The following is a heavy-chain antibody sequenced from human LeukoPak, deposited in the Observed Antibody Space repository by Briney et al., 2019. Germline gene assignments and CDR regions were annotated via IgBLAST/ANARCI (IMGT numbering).Heavy chain of an antibody. CDR3: ASYSSGWLPSLYYFDY. D-gene: IGHD6-19*01. CDR1: GGTFSSYA. CDR2: IIPIFGTA. J-gene: IGHJ4*02. Sequence: SVKVSCRASGGTFSSYAISWVRQAPGQGLEWMGGIIPIFGTANYAQKFQGRVTITADESTSTAYMELSSLRSEDTAVCYCASYSSGWLPSLYYFDYWGQGTLVTVSS. V-gene: IGHV1-69*13.